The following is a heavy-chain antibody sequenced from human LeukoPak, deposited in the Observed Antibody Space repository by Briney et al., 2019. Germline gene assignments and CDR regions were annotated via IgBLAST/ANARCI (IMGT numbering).Heavy chain of an antibody. CDR3: ARVDFAVAGNYFDY. CDR2: ISSSGSTI. J-gene: IGHJ4*02. V-gene: IGHV3-11*04. D-gene: IGHD6-19*01. Sequence: GGSLRLSCAASGFTFSDYYMSWIRQAPGKGLEWVSYISSSGSTIYYADSVKGRFTISRDNSKNTLYLQMNSLRAEDTAVYYCARVDFAVAGNYFDYWGQGTLVTVSS. CDR1: GFTFSDYY.